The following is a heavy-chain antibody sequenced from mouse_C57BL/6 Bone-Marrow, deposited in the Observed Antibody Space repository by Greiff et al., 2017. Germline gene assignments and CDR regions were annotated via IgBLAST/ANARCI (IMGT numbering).Heavy chain of an antibody. CDR1: GYTFTSYG. J-gene: IGHJ1*03. CDR3: ASGGDYYGRCYFWYFDV. V-gene: IGHV1-81*01. Sequence: QVQLQQSGAELARPGASVKLSCKASGYTFTSYGISWVKQRTGQGLEWIGEIYPRSGNTYYNEKFKGKATLTADKSSSTAYMELRSLTSEDSAVYFCASGGDYYGRCYFWYFDVWGTGTTVTVSP. D-gene: IGHD1-1*01. CDR2: IYPRSGNT.